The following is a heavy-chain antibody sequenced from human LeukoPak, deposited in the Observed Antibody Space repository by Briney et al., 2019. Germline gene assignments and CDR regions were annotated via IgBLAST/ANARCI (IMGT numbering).Heavy chain of an antibody. V-gene: IGHV4-4*07. CDR3: ARASGASYYYDSSGYYSFAFDY. D-gene: IGHD3-22*01. Sequence: PSETLSLTCTVSGGSISTYYWSWIRQPAGKGLEWIGRIYTSGSTNYNPSLKSRVTISVDTSKNQFSLKLSSVTAADTAVYYCARASGASYYYDSSGYYSFAFDYWGQGTLVTVSS. J-gene: IGHJ4*02. CDR2: IYTSGST. CDR1: GGSISTYY.